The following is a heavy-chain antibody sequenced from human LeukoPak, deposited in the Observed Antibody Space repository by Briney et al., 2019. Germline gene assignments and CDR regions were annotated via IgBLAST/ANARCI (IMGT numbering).Heavy chain of an antibody. Sequence: SETLSLTCTVSGGSISSGSYYWSWIRQPAGKGLEWIGRIYTSGSTNYNPSLKSRVTISVDTSKNQFSLKLSSVTAADTAVYYCARVMSTVWLPYYYYYMDVWGKGTTVTVSS. V-gene: IGHV4-61*02. J-gene: IGHJ6*03. CDR2: IYTSGST. CDR1: GGSISSGSYY. CDR3: ARVMSTVWLPYYYYYMDV. D-gene: IGHD5-18*01.